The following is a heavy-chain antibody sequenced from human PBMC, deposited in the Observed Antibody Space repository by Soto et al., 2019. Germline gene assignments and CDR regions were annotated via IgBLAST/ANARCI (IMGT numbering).Heavy chain of an antibody. V-gene: IGHV4-39*01. CDR1: CDSIISSNYY. CDR2: MYYSGST. CDR3: ARIVVIPAAPDYYNYYGVDV. J-gene: IGHJ6*02. Sequence: SETLSLTCTVSCDSIISSNYYWAWIRQSPGKGLEWIGNMYYSGSTYYNLSLKSRVTMSVDTSKNQLSLKISSVTAADTSVYYCARIVVIPAAPDYYNYYGVDVWGQGTTVT. D-gene: IGHD2-2*01.